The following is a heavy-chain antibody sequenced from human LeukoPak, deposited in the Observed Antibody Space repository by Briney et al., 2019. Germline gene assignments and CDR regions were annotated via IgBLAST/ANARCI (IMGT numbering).Heavy chain of an antibody. CDR3: TAGDAAAAGDY. D-gene: IGHD6-25*01. CDR2: IKSKTDGGTT. Sequence: GGSLRLSCAASGFTFSKAWMSWVRQAPGKGLEWVGRIKSKTDGGTTDYAAPVKGRFTISRDDSKNTLHLQMNSLKTEDTAVYYCTAGDAAAAGDYWGQGTLVTVSS. CDR1: GFTFSKAW. V-gene: IGHV3-15*01. J-gene: IGHJ4*02.